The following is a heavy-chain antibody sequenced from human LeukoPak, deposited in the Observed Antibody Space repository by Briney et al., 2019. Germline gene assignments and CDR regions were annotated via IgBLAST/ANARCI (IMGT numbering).Heavy chain of an antibody. V-gene: IGHV1-69*13. J-gene: IGHJ4*02. CDR3: ARSIVVVPAAPAPFDY. D-gene: IGHD2-2*01. CDR1: GGTFSSYA. CDR2: IIPTFGTA. Sequence: SVKVSCKASGGTFSSYAISWVRQAPGQGLEWMGGIIPTFGTANYAQKFQGRVTITADESTSTAYMELSSLRSEDTAVYYCARSIVVVPAAPAPFDYWGQGTLVTVSS.